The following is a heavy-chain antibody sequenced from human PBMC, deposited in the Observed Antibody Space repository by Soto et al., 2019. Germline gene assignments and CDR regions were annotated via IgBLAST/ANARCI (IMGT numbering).Heavy chain of an antibody. J-gene: IGHJ4*02. CDR2: ISAYNGNT. CDR3: ASVKYYYDSSGYLAY. Sequence: ASVKVSCKASGYTFTSYGISWVRQAPGQGLEWMGWISAYNGNTNYAQKLQGRVTMTTDTSTSTAYMELRSLRSDDTAVYYCASVKYYYDSSGYLAYWGQGTLVTVSA. V-gene: IGHV1-18*01. D-gene: IGHD3-22*01. CDR1: GYTFTSYG.